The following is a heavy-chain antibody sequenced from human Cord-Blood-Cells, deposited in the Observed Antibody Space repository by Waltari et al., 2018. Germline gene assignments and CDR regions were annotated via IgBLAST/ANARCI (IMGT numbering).Heavy chain of an antibody. CDR1: GYTFTGYY. CDR2: INPNSGGT. V-gene: IGHV1-2*02. CDR3: ARDRGYSSGWEAFDI. Sequence: QVQLVQSGAEVKKPGASVKVSCKASGYTFTGYYMHWVRQAPGQGLEWMGWINPNSGGTNYAKKFQGRVTMTRDTSISTPYMELSRLRSDDTAVYYCARDRGYSSGWEAFDIWGQGTMVTVSS. J-gene: IGHJ3*02. D-gene: IGHD6-19*01.